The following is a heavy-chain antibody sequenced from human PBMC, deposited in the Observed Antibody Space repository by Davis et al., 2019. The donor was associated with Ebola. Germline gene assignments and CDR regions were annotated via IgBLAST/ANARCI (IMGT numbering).Heavy chain of an antibody. CDR3: TKGQGYFLDY. Sequence: GESLKISCVASGFIFSDWEMNWVRQAPGKGLEWISYISSSSSTIYYADSVKGRFTISRDNAKNSLYLQMNSLRDEDTAVYYCTKGQGYFLDYWGQGTLVTVSS. J-gene: IGHJ4*02. V-gene: IGHV3-48*02. CDR1: GFIFSDWE. CDR2: ISSSSSTI. D-gene: IGHD6-13*01.